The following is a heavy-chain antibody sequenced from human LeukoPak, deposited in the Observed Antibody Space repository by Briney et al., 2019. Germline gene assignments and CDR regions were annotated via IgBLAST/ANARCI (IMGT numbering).Heavy chain of an antibody. D-gene: IGHD1-26*01. Sequence: SETLSLTCTVSGGSISSYYWSWIRPPPGKGLEWVGYIYYSGSTNYNPSLKSRVTISVDTSKNQFSLKLSSVTAADTAVYYCARVEVGATTESFDPWGQGTLVTVSS. CDR2: IYYSGST. V-gene: IGHV4-59*01. CDR1: GGSISSYY. J-gene: IGHJ5*02. CDR3: ARVEVGATTESFDP.